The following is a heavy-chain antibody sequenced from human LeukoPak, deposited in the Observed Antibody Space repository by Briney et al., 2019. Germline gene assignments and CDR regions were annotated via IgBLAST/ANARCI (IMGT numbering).Heavy chain of an antibody. CDR2: IYYSGST. CDR1: GGSISSYY. D-gene: IGHD3-22*01. Sequence: SETLSLTCTVSGGSISSYYWSWIRQPPGKGLEWIGYIYYSGSTSYNPSLKSRVTISVDTSKNQFSLKLSSVTAADTAVYYCARGSPPRRNYDSRGYYSYHFDYWGQGTLVTVSS. J-gene: IGHJ4*02. CDR3: ARGSPPRRNYDSRGYYSYHFDY. V-gene: IGHV4-59*01.